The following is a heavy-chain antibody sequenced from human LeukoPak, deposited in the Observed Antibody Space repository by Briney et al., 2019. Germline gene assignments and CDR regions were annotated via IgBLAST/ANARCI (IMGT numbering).Heavy chain of an antibody. CDR2: IKDDGSEK. V-gene: IGHV3-7*01. CDR1: GFTFSESW. CDR3: ARELAPTDAGYYYYGMDV. Sequence: GGSLRLSCAASGFTFSESWMSWVRQAPGKGLEWVADIKDDGSEKEYVDAVKGRFTISRDNAKNSLYLQMNSLRAEDTAVYYCARELAPTDAGYYYYGMDVWGQGTTVTVSS. J-gene: IGHJ6*02.